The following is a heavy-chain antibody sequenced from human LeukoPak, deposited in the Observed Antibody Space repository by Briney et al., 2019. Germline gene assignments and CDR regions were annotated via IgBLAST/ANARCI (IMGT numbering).Heavy chain of an antibody. CDR1: GFTVSSNY. V-gene: IGHV3-53*05. Sequence: PGGSLRISCAAPGFTVSSNYKSWVRQAPGKGLEWGSVIYSGGSTYYADSVKGRFTISRDNSKNTLYLQMNSLRAEDTAVYYCARTGAEPVSWFDPWGQGTLVTVSS. D-gene: IGHD1-14*01. J-gene: IGHJ5*02. CDR2: IYSGGST. CDR3: ARTGAEPVSWFDP.